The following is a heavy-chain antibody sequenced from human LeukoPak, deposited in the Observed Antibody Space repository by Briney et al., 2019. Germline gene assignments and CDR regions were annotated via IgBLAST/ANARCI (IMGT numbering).Heavy chain of an antibody. CDR1: GFTFTTYS. Sequence: GGSLRLSCEASGFTFTTYSMTWVRQAPGKGLEWVSIISSGSSAIFSADALKGRFTISRDDAKNLLYLDMNSLRAEDTAVYYCAREDAVLSSSLDYWGQGTLVTVSS. V-gene: IGHV3-21*01. CDR3: AREDAVLSSSLDY. D-gene: IGHD6-13*01. J-gene: IGHJ4*02. CDR2: ISSGSSAI.